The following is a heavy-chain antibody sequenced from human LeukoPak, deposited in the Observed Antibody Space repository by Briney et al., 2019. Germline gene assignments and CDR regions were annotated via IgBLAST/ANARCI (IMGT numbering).Heavy chain of an antibody. CDR1: DGSISSSSSY. Sequence: SETLSLTCTVSDGSISSSSSYWDWIRQPPGKGLEWIGNIYYSGSTNYNASLKSRATISVDTSKNQFSLKLRSVTAAETALYYCARRGGGSGYYFDYWGQGTLVSVSS. CDR2: IYYSGST. J-gene: IGHJ4*02. D-gene: IGHD2-15*01. V-gene: IGHV4-39*01. CDR3: ARRGGGSGYYFDY.